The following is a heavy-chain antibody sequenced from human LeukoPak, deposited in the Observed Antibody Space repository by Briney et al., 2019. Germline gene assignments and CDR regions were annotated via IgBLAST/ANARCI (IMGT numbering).Heavy chain of an antibody. D-gene: IGHD3-16*02. V-gene: IGHV3-33*01. J-gene: IGHJ6*04. CDR3: ARWGFGGVIVPFSMDV. Sequence: GGSLRLSCAASGFTFSSYGMHWVRQAPGEGLEWVAAIWYDGSNKYYADSVKGRFTISRDNSKNTLYLQMNSLRAEDTAVYYCARWGFGGVIVPFSMDVWGKGTTVTVSS. CDR2: IWYDGSNK. CDR1: GFTFSSYG.